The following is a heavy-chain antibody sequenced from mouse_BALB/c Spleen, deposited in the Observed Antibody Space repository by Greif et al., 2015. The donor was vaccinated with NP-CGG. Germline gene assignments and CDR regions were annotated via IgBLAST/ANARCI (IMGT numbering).Heavy chain of an antibody. CDR3: ARRGLYVKGD. CDR1: GYTFTSYY. J-gene: IGHJ3*01. D-gene: IGHD6-1*01. CDR2: INPRNGGT. Sequence: QVQLQQSGAELVKPGASVKLSCKASGYTFTSYYLYWVKQRPGQGLEWIGEINPRNGGTNFNEKFKSTATLTVDKSSSTACMQLSSLASEDSAVEYRARRGLYVKGDWGQGTLVTVSA. V-gene: IGHV1S81*02.